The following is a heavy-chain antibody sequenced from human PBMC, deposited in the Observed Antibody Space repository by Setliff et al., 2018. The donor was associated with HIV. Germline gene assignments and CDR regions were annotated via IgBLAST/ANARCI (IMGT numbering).Heavy chain of an antibody. V-gene: IGHV3-74*01. CDR1: GLSFSSYW. Sequence: GGSLRLSCAASGLSFSSYWMHWVRQAPGKGLVWVSRINTDGSSTSYADSVKGRFTISRDNAKNTLYLQMNSLRAEDTAVYYCARGVRGVVNGMDVWGQGTTVTVSS. CDR2: INTDGSST. J-gene: IGHJ6*02. D-gene: IGHD3-10*01. CDR3: ARGVRGVVNGMDV.